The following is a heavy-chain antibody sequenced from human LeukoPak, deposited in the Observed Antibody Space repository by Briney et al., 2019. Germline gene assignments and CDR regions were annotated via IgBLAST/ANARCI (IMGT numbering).Heavy chain of an antibody. V-gene: IGHV3-30-3*01. D-gene: IGHD2-8*01. Sequence: GRSLRLSCAASGFTFSSYAMHWVRQAPGKGLEWVAIISYDGSNKYYADSVKGRFTISRDNSKNTLYLQMNSLRAEDTAVYYCASAPRWYYFDYWGQGTLVTVSS. CDR2: ISYDGSNK. CDR3: ASAPRWYYFDY. J-gene: IGHJ4*02. CDR1: GFTFSSYA.